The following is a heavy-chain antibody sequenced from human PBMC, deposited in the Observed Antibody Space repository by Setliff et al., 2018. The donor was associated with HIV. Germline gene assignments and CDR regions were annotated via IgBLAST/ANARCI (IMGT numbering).Heavy chain of an antibody. D-gene: IGHD2-21*01. Sequence: SETLSLTCGVSGYSISSGYYWGWIRQPPGKGLEWIGNMCHGGNNNYYNPSLKSRVTISVDTSNNQFSLRLKSVTAADTAVYFCAQMSISASVYFDYWGQGTLVTVSS. CDR1: GYSISSGYY. J-gene: IGHJ4*02. CDR2: MCHGGNNN. CDR3: AQMSISASVYFDY. V-gene: IGHV4-38-2*01.